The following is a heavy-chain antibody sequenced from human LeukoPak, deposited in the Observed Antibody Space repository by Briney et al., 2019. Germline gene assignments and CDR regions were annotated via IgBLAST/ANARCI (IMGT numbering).Heavy chain of an antibody. J-gene: IGHJ4*02. Sequence: SETLSLTCTASGVSSSSSYWSWIRQPPGKGLEWIGYVFYTGDSNHNPSFKSRVSISLDTSKDQISLKLSSVTAADTAVYYCARHRFASPLDSWGQGTLVTVSS. D-gene: IGHD2-21*01. CDR2: VFYTGDS. V-gene: IGHV4-59*08. CDR1: GVSSSSSY. CDR3: ARHRFASPLDS.